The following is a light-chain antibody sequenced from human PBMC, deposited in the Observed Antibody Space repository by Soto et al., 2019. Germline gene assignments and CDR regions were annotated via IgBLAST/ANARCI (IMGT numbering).Light chain of an antibody. CDR1: QSLSSSY. V-gene: IGKV3-20*01. J-gene: IGKJ4*01. CDR3: QQYGSSILT. CDR2: GAS. Sequence: EIVLTQSPGTLSLSPGERATLSCRASQSLSSSYLAWYQQKPGQAPRLLIYGASSRATGIPDRFSGSGSGTDFTLTISRLEPEDFAVYYCQQYGSSILTFGGRTKVDIK.